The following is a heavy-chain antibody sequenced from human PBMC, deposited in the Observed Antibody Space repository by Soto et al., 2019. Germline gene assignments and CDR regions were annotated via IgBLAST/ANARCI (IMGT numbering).Heavy chain of an antibody. CDR1: GFTFISYA. CDR2: ISGTGGNT. Sequence: GGSLRLSCAASGFTFISYAMSWVRQAPGKGLEWVSGISGTGGNTYYADSVKGRFTISRDNSKNTLYLQMNSLRAEDTAVYYCAKGSTAGLYFDYWGQGTLVTVSS. CDR3: AKGSTAGLYFDY. D-gene: IGHD4-17*01. V-gene: IGHV3-23*01. J-gene: IGHJ4*02.